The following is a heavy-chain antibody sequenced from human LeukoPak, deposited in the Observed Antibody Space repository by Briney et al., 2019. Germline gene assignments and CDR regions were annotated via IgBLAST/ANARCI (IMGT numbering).Heavy chain of an antibody. D-gene: IGHD3-3*01. Sequence: ASVKVSCKASGYSFTSHYMHWVRQAPGQGLEWMGLIKPSGSSTTYAQRFQGRVTMTRDISTSTDYMELTSLTPDDTAMYYCARGFCSDEICQVFTHWGQGILVTVSS. V-gene: IGHV1-46*01. CDR2: IKPSGSST. CDR3: ARGFCSDEICQVFTH. J-gene: IGHJ4*02. CDR1: GYSFTSHY.